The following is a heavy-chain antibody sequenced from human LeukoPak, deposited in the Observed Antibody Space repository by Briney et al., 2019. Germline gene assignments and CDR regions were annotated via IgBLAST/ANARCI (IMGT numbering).Heavy chain of an antibody. Sequence: PGGSLRLSCAASGFTFSSYAMHWVRQAPGKGLEWVAVIWYDGSNKYYADSVKGRFTISRDNSKNTLYLQMNSLRAEDTAVYYCAREPAIRYCSSTSCFPVEPFDYWGQGTLVTVSS. V-gene: IGHV3-33*08. D-gene: IGHD2-2*01. J-gene: IGHJ4*02. CDR2: IWYDGSNK. CDR3: AREPAIRYCSSTSCFPVEPFDY. CDR1: GFTFSSYA.